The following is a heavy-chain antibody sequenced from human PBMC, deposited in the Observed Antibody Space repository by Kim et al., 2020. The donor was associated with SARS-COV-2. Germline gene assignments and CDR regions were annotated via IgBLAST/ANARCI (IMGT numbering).Heavy chain of an antibody. Sequence: GGSLRLSCTASGFTFGDYAMSWFRQAPGKGLEWVGFIRSKAYGGTTEYAASVKGRFTISRDDSKSIAYLQMNSLKTEDTAVYYCTRDLRGINWYFDLWGRGTLVTVSS. CDR3: TRDLRGINWYFDL. CDR2: IRSKAYGGTT. J-gene: IGHJ2*01. CDR1: GFTFGDYA. V-gene: IGHV3-49*03. D-gene: IGHD3-10*01.